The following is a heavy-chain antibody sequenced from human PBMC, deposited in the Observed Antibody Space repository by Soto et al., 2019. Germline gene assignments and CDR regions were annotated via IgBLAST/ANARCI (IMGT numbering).Heavy chain of an antibody. CDR2: IKKDGSQK. Sequence: HPGGSLRLSCAASGFTFSNYWMTWVRQAPGKGLEWVANIKKDGSQKNFVDSVKGRFTISRDNAKNSLYLQMDSLRVEDTAIYYCVKEIASAQWGQGTLVTVSS. J-gene: IGHJ4*02. V-gene: IGHV3-7*01. CDR3: VKEIASAQ. D-gene: IGHD6-25*01. CDR1: GFTFSNYW.